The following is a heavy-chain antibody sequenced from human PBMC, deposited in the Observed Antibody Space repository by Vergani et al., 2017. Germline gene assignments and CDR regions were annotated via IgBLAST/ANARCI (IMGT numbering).Heavy chain of an antibody. CDR1: GGSISSYY. Sequence: QVQLQESGPGLVKPSETLSLTCTVSGGSISSYYWSWIRQPPGKGLEWIGYIYYSGSTNYNPSLTRRVTISVDTSKNQFSLKLSSVTAADTAVYYCASTTYYYEWYYMDVWGKGTTVTVSS. D-gene: IGHD3-22*01. CDR2: IYYSGST. V-gene: IGHV4-59*01. CDR3: ASTTYYYEWYYMDV. J-gene: IGHJ6*03.